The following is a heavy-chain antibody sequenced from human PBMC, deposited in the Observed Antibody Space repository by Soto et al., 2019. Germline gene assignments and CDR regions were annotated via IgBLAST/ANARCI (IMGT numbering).Heavy chain of an antibody. J-gene: IGHJ4*02. CDR1: GYTFTSYG. Sequence: ASVKVSCKASGYTFTSYGISWVRQAPGQGLEWMGWISAYNGNTNYAQKLQGRVTMTTDTSTSTAYMELRSLRSDDTAVYYCARVTITIFGVVIMPFDYWGQGTLVTVSS. CDR2: ISAYNGNT. CDR3: ARVTITIFGVVIMPFDY. V-gene: IGHV1-18*01. D-gene: IGHD3-3*01.